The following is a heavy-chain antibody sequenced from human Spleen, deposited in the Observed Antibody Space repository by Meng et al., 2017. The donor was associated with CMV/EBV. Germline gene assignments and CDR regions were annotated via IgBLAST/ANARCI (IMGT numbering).Heavy chain of an antibody. J-gene: IGHJ4*02. CDR1: GFTLSTYW. Sequence: GGSLRLSCAASGFTLSTYWMHWVRQAPGKGLVWVSRTNSDGSRTSYADSLKGRFTISRDNAKDALSLQMNSLRGEDTAVYYCARVTYYYDSSGYGRALYYFYYWGQGTLVTVSS. V-gene: IGHV3-74*01. CDR2: TNSDGSRT. D-gene: IGHD3-22*01. CDR3: ARVTYYYDSSGYGRALYYFYY.